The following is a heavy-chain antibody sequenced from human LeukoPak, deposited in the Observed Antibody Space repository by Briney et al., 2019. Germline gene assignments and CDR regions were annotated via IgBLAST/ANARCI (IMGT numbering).Heavy chain of an antibody. CDR1: GYAFTGYY. Sequence: ASVKVSCKASGYAFTGYYMHWVRQAPGQGLEWMGWINPNSGGTNYAQKFQGRVTMTRDTSISTAYKELSRLRSDDTAVYYCARDLVHRDAFDIWGQGTMVTVSS. J-gene: IGHJ3*02. CDR3: ARDLVHRDAFDI. V-gene: IGHV1-2*02. CDR2: INPNSGGT. D-gene: IGHD6-13*01.